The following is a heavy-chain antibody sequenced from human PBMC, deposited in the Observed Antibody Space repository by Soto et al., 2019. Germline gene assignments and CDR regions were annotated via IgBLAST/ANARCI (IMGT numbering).Heavy chain of an antibody. CDR1: GFSLTNDGVG. V-gene: IGHV2-5*02. CDR3: AYRSGVGYES. CDR2: IYWDDDE. Sequence: QITLQESGPTLVTPTQTLTLTCTFSGFSLTNDGVGMGWIRQPPGKALEWLAVIYWDDDEFYNTSLKDRLSITKDTSRTQVVLRETNMDPVDTGTYYCAYRSGVGYESWGQGSPVSVS. J-gene: IGHJ4*02. D-gene: IGHD5-12*01.